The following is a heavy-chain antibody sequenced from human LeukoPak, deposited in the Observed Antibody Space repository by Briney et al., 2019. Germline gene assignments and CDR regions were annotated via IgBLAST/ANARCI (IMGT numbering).Heavy chain of an antibody. Sequence: PGRSLRLSCAASGFTFSSYGMHWVRQAPGKGLEWVAVIWYDGSNEYYADSVKGRFTISRDNSKNTLYLQMNSLRAEDTAVYYCARDTPVPFDYWGQGTLVTVSS. D-gene: IGHD4-17*01. J-gene: IGHJ4*02. CDR2: IWYDGSNE. CDR1: GFTFSSYG. CDR3: ARDTPVPFDY. V-gene: IGHV3-33*01.